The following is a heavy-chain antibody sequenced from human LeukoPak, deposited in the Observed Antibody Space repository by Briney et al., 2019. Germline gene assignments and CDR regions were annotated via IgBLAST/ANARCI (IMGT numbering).Heavy chain of an antibody. CDR3: ARHIGGRYYYYYMDV. CDR1: GGSISSSSYY. CDR2: IYYSGST. Sequence: SETLSLTCTVSGGSISSSSYYWGWIRQPPGKGLEWIGSIYYSGSTYYNPSLKSRVTISVDTSKNQFSLKLSSVTAADTAVYYCARHIGGRYYYYYMDVWGKGTTVTVSS. D-gene: IGHD2-21*01. J-gene: IGHJ6*03. V-gene: IGHV4-39*07.